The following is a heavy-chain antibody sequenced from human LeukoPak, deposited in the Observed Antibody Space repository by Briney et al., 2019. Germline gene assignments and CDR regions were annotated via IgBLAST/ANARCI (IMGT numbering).Heavy chain of an antibody. CDR1: GYTFTSYD. J-gene: IGHJ4*02. V-gene: IGHV1-18*01. D-gene: IGHD5-12*01. CDR3: DGYSGYGLTSNFGY. CDR2: ISAYNGNT. Sequence: ASVKVSCKTSGYTFTSYDISWVRQAPGQGLVWMGWISAYNGNTNYAQKIQGRVTITADESTSTAYMELSSLRSEDTAVYYCDGYSGYGLTSNFGYWGQGTLVTVSS.